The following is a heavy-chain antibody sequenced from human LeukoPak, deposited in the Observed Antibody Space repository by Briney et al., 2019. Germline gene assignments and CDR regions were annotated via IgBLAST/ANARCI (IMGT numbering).Heavy chain of an antibody. J-gene: IGHJ4*02. CDR1: GYTFTSHG. V-gene: IGHV1-18*01. CDR3: ARDQGWYYDFWSGYTSYYFDY. Sequence: ASVKVSCKASGYTFTSHGISWVRQAPGQGLEWMGWISTYNGNTNYAQKLQGRVSMTTDTSTSTAYMDLRSLRSDDTAVYYCARDQGWYYDFWSGYTSYYFDYWGQGTLVTVST. CDR2: ISTYNGNT. D-gene: IGHD3-3*01.